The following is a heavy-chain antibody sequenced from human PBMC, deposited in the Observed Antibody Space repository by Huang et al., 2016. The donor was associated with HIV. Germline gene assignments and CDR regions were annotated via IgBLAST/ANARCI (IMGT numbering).Heavy chain of an antibody. CDR2: IYPGDSAP. Sequence: EVQLVQSGAVVKKPGESLKISCQGSGYTFNGYWIGGVRQMPGKGLELRGFIYPGDSAPTYSPSFQGQVTISAYKSISTAYLQWSGLKASDTAMYYCARQGVGDFVVEPTGLGAFDIWGQGTMVTVSS. J-gene: IGHJ3*02. CDR3: ARQGVGDFVVEPTGLGAFDI. V-gene: IGHV5-51*01. D-gene: IGHD2-2*01. CDR1: GYTFNGYW.